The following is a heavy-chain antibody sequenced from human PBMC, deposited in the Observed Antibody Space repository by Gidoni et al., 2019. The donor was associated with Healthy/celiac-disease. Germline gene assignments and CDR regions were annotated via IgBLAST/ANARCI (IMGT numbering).Heavy chain of an antibody. D-gene: IGHD3-3*01. CDR3: ARTFPVLRFYSAYYYYGMDV. CDR1: GFTFSSYS. V-gene: IGHV3-21*01. J-gene: IGHJ6*02. Sequence: EVQLVESGGGLVKPGGSLRLSCAASGFTFSSYSMNWVRQAPGKGLEWFSSISSSSSYIYYADSVKGRFTISRDNAKNSLYLQMNSLRAEDTAVYYCARTFPVLRFYSAYYYYGMDVWGQGTTVTVSS. CDR2: ISSSSSYI.